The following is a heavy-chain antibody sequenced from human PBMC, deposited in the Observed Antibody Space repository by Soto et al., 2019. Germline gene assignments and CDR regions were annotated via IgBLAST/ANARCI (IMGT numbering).Heavy chain of an antibody. CDR3: ARGYENYEPRHPTQRRVLFDP. Sequence: PSETLSRTCTVSGGSVSSGSYYWSWIRQPTGKGLEWIGYIYYSGSTNYNPSLKSRVTISVDTSKNQFSLKLRSLTAADTAVYYCARGYENYEPRHPTQRRVLFDPWGQGMLVTVSS. CDR1: GGSVSSGSYY. V-gene: IGHV4-61*01. J-gene: IGHJ5*02. D-gene: IGHD3-3*01. CDR2: IYYSGST.